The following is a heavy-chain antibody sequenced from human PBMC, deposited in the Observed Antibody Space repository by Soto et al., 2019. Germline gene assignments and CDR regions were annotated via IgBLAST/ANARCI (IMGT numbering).Heavy chain of an antibody. CDR1: VFTFSIYG. Sequence: WGDLLVSCAASVFTFSIYGMHLVRQAPGKGLDWVAFIWDDGGNKFYAESVNGRFTISRDNSKNTLYLQMTSLSAEDTAMYYCARDGDVNTGFGKDYWGQGTMVTVSS. J-gene: IGHJ4*02. CDR3: ARDGDVNTGFGKDY. CDR2: IWDDGGNK. V-gene: IGHV3-33*01. D-gene: IGHD3-16*01.